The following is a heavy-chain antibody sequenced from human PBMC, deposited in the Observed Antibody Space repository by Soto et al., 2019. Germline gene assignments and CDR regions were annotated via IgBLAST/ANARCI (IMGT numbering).Heavy chain of an antibody. CDR2: TWSGGRGE. CDR3: AKDDDTSSHYSLLDF. J-gene: IGHJ4*02. V-gene: IGHV3-33*06. Sequence: QVQLVESGGGVVQPGTSLRLSCAASGFAFSYHGIHWVRQAPGKGLEWVAVTWSGGRGEYYADSVRGRFTISRDNSKTTVYLQMNSLRVEDTAVYYCAKDDDTSSHYSLLDFRGQATLVTVSS. CDR1: GFAFSYHG. D-gene: IGHD3-22*01.